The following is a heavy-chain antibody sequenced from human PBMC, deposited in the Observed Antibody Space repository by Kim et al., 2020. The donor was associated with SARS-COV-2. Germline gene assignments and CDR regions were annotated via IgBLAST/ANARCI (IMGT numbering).Heavy chain of an antibody. Sequence: GGSLRLSCAASGFSFSTYGIHWVRQAPGKGLEWLALISYDGSNSYYADTVKGRFTISRDNSENTLYLQTNSLRAEDTAVSYCAKALLRGANFDYYGMDV. D-gene: IGHD3-10*01. V-gene: IGHV3-30*18. CDR3: AKALLRGANFDYYGMDV. J-gene: IGHJ6*01. CDR2: ISYDGSNS. CDR1: GFSFSTYG.